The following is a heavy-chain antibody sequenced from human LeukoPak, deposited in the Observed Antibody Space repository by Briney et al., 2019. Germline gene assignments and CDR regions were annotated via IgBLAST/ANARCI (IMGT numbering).Heavy chain of an antibody. CDR1: GYTFTGYY. CDR2: INPNSGGT. J-gene: IGHJ3*02. CDR3: ASDYTMTDDAFDI. V-gene: IGHV1-2*02. Sequence: ASVKVSCKASGYTFTGYYMHWVRQAPGQGLEWMGWINPNSGGTNYAQKFQGRVTMTRDTSISTAYMELSRLRSDDMAVYYCASDYTMTDDAFDIWAKGQWSPSLQ. D-gene: IGHD4-17*01.